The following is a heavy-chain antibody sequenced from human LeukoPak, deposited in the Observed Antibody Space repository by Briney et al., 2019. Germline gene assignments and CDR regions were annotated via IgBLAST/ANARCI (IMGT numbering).Heavy chain of an antibody. J-gene: IGHJ4*02. CDR3: ARDYDWAFDF. Sequence: PGGSLRLSCAASGFTFSSYWMSWVRQAPGKGLEWVANMNRDGSEKNYVDSIKGRFTISRDNAANSLFLQMNDLRDEDTAVYYCARDYDWAFDFWGQGTRVTVSS. CDR1: GFTFSSYW. CDR2: MNRDGSEK. D-gene: IGHD3-9*01. V-gene: IGHV3-7*01.